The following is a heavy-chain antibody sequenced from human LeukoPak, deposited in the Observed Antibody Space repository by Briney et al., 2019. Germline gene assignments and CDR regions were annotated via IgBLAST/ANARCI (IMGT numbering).Heavy chain of an antibody. CDR2: ISWNSGSI. CDR1: GFTIDDFA. Sequence: GGSLRLSCAAYGFTIDDFAMHWARQAPGKGLEWVLGISWNSGSIGYADSVKGRFTISRDNAKNSLYLQMNSLRAEDTALYYCAKDLEYSSSSDGMDVWGQGTTVTVSS. D-gene: IGHD6-6*01. CDR3: AKDLEYSSSSDGMDV. V-gene: IGHV3-9*01. J-gene: IGHJ6*02.